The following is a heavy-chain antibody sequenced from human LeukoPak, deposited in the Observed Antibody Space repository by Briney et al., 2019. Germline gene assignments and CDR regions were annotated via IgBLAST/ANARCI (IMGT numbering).Heavy chain of an antibody. Sequence: GGSLRLSCAASGFTFSSSSIHWVRQAPGKGLEWVTVVSADGRTQLYSDSVKGRFTVSRDNSLNTLHLQMNSLKTEDTAVYYCAREFGHNRWYFDYWGQGALVTVSS. CDR1: GFTFSSSS. D-gene: IGHD5-24*01. V-gene: IGHV3-30*03. J-gene: IGHJ4*02. CDR3: AREFGHNRWYFDY. CDR2: VSADGRTQ.